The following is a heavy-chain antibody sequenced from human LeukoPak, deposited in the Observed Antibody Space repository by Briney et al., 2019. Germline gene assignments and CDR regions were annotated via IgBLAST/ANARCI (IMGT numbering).Heavy chain of an antibody. J-gene: IGHJ3*02. D-gene: IGHD3-10*01. Sequence: GGSLRLSCAASGFTFSSYGMHWVRQAPGKGLEWVAVIWYDGSNKYYADSVKGRFTISRDNSKNTLYLQMNSLRAEDTAVYYCARDHASSGSTPVDAFDIWGQGTMVTVSS. CDR2: IWYDGSNK. CDR1: GFTFSSYG. V-gene: IGHV3-33*01. CDR3: ARDHASSGSTPVDAFDI.